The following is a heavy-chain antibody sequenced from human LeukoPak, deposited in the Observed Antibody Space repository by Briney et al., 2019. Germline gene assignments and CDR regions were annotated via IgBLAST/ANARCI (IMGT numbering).Heavy chain of an antibody. CDR2: INHSGST. CDR3: ARGGRVVVVAATPRAFDP. D-gene: IGHD2-15*01. CDR1: GGSFCGYY. V-gene: IGHV4-34*01. J-gene: IGHJ5*02. Sequence: PSETLSLTCAVYGGSFCGYYWSWIRQPPGKGLEWIGEINHSGSTNYNPSLKSRVTISVDTSKNQFSLKLSSVTAADTAVYYCARGGRVVVVAATPRAFDPWGQGTLVTVSS.